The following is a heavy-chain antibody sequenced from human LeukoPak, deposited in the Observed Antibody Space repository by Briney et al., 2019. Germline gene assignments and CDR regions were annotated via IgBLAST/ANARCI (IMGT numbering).Heavy chain of an antibody. D-gene: IGHD5-12*01. CDR1: GYAFSTNV. CDR3: ASGDYSGFNYGPLDS. CDR2: IGASVPNT. Sequence: GATVKVSCKASGYAFSTNVISWVRQAPGQGFEWMGCIGASVPNTNYAQQFRGRVTMTTDTSASTVYMELRNLISGDAAVYYCASGDYSGFNYGPLDSWGQGTLVTVSS. V-gene: IGHV1-18*01. J-gene: IGHJ4*02.